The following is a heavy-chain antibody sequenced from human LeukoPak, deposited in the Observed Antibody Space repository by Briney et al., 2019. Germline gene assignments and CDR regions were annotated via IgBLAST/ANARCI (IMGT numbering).Heavy chain of an antibody. CDR1: GGSISSGDYY. CDR2: IYYSGST. V-gene: IGHV4-30-4*01. Sequence: SQTLSLTCTVSGGSISSGDYYWSWIPQPPGKGLEWIGYIYYSGSTYYNPSLKSRVTISVDTSKNQFSLKLSSVTAADTAVYYCARDAGSHHDAFDIWGQGTMVTVSS. D-gene: IGHD2-15*01. CDR3: ARDAGSHHDAFDI. J-gene: IGHJ3*02.